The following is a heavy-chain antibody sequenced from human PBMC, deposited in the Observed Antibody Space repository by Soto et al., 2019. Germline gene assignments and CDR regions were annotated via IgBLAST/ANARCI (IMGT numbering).Heavy chain of an antibody. CDR3: AREGGVWGSFRYFDY. V-gene: IGHV1-18*04. CDR2: ISPYNGNT. Sequence: QVQLVQSGVEVQKPGASVKVSCKASGYTFTSYVINWLQQAPGQGLEWMGWISPYNGNTNYGQKLQGRVTMTTDTSTSIAYMALRSLRSDDTAAYYCAREGGVWGSFRYFDYWGQGTLVTVSS. J-gene: IGHJ4*02. D-gene: IGHD3-16*02. CDR1: GYTFTSYV.